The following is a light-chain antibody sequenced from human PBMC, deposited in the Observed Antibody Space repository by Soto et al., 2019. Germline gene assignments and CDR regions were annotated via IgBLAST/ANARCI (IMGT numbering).Light chain of an antibody. Sequence: DIQMTQSPSSLSASVGDRVTITCRASQGITNYLAWYQQRPGEIPKLLIYAASTLQSGVPSRFSGSGSGTDFTLTISRLQPEDVASYYCQKYDAAPWTFGQGTKVEI. J-gene: IGKJ1*01. CDR3: QKYDAAPWT. CDR1: QGITNY. V-gene: IGKV1-27*01. CDR2: AAS.